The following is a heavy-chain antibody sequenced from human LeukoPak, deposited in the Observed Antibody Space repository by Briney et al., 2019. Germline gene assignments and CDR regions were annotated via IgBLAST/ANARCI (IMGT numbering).Heavy chain of an antibody. CDR1: GDSITSTPYY. V-gene: IGHV4-39*01. CDR2: IYYSGST. J-gene: IGHJ4*02. Sequence: PSETLSLTXTVSGDSITSTPYYWGWIRQSPGKGLEWIGIIYYSGSTYYNPSLKSRVTMSVDTSKNQFSLKLNSVTAADTAVYFCARHLNSGGNSPLVYWGQGTLVTVSS. D-gene: IGHD4-23*01. CDR3: ARHLNSGGNSPLVY.